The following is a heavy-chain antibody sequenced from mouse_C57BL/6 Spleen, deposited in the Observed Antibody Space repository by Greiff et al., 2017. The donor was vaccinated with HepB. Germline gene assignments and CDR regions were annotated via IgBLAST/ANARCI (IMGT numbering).Heavy chain of an antibody. D-gene: IGHD4-1*01. CDR3: ARTGTRGTQNWYFDV. CDR2: INSDGGST. CDR1: EYEFPSHD. Sequence: EVNLVESGGGLVQPGESLKLSCESNEYEFPSHDMSWVRKTPEKRLELVAAINSDGGSTYYPDTMERRFIISRDNTKKTLYLQMSSLRSEDTALYYCARTGTRGTQNWYFDVWGTGTTVTVSS. V-gene: IGHV5-2*01. J-gene: IGHJ1*03.